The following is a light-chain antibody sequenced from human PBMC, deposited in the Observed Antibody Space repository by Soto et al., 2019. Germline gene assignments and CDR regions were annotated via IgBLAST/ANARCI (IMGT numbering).Light chain of an antibody. CDR1: SSDVGGYSY. CDR3: CSYAGSSTYG. CDR2: DVS. V-gene: IGLV2-11*01. Sequence: QSVLTQPRSVSGSPGQSVTISCTGTSSDVGGYSYVSWFQQHPGKAPKLMIYDVSKRPSGVPDRFSGSKSGNTASLTISGLQAEDEADYYCCSYAGSSTYGCGTGTKVTV. J-gene: IGLJ1*01.